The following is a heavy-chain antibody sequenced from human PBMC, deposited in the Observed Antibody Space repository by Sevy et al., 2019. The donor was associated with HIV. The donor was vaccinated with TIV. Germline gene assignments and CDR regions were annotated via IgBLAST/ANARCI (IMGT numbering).Heavy chain of an antibody. Sequence: SETLSLTCTVSGGSISSYYWSWIRQPPGKGLEWIGYIYYSGSTNYNPSLKSRVTISVDTSKNQFHLKLSSVTAADTAVYYCARETYYYDSSGYSNAFDISGQGTMVTVSS. J-gene: IGHJ3*02. CDR2: IYYSGST. V-gene: IGHV4-59*01. CDR3: ARETYYYDSSGYSNAFDI. CDR1: GGSISSYY. D-gene: IGHD3-22*01.